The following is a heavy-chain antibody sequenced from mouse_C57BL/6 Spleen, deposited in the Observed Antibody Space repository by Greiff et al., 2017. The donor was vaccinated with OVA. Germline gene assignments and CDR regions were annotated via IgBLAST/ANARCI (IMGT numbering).Heavy chain of an antibody. CDR2: IDPETGGT. V-gene: IGHV1-15*01. CDR1: GYTFTDYE. D-gene: IGHD2-5*01. Sequence: VQLQESGAELVRPGASVTLSCKASGYTFTDYEMHWVKQTPVHGLEWIGAIDPETGGTAYNQKFKGKAILTADKSSSTAYMELRSLTSEDSAVYYCTRRRYSNSYFDYWGQGTTLTVSS. CDR3: TRRRYSNSYFDY. J-gene: IGHJ2*01.